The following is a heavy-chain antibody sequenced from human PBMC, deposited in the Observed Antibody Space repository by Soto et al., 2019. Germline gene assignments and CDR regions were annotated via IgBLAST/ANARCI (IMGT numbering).Heavy chain of an antibody. V-gene: IGHV3-30*18. CDR1: GFTFSSYG. D-gene: IGHD6-19*01. CDR3: AKEGLAGYYYYGMDV. Sequence: PGGSLRLSCAASGFTFSSYGMHWVRQAPGKGLEWVAVISYDGSNKYYADSVKGRFTISRDNSKNTLYLQMNSLRAEDTAVYYCAKEGLAGYYYYGMDVWGQGTTVTV. J-gene: IGHJ6*02. CDR2: ISYDGSNK.